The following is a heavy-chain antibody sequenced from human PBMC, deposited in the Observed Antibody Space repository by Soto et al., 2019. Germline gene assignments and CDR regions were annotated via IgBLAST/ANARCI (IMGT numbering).Heavy chain of an antibody. CDR1: GYTFTGYY. D-gene: IGHD3-22*01. V-gene: IGHV1-2*04. CDR3: ARGQYYDSSGYYPHGLVCDY. J-gene: IGHJ4*02. CDR2: INPNSGGT. Sequence: GASVKVSCKASGYTFTGYYMHWVRQAPGQGLEWMGWINPNSGGTNYAQKFQGWVTMTRDTSISTAYMELSRLRSDDTAVYYCARGQYYDSSGYYPHGLVCDYWGQGTLVTVSS.